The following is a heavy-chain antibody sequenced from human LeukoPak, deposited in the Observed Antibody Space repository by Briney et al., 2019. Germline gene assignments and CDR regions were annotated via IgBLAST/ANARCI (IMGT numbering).Heavy chain of an antibody. V-gene: IGHV3-21*01. J-gene: IGHJ4*02. CDR3: VRDSASDIAIAPTDY. CDR2: ISSDSTYI. CDR1: GFTFSDYS. D-gene: IGHD2-15*01. Sequence: PGGSLRLSCEASGFTFSDYSINWVRQAPGKGLEWLSSISSDSTYIYYADSVKGRFTISRDNAKNSLYLQMNSLRAEDTAVYYCVRDSASDIAIAPTDYWGQGTLVTVSS.